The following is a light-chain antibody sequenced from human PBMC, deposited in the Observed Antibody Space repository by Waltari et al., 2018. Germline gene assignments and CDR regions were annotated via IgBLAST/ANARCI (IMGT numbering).Light chain of an antibody. CDR2: DAS. V-gene: IGKV1-33*01. J-gene: IGKJ2*01. CDR1: RDINNF. Sequence: DIQMTQSPSSLSASVGDRVTISCQASRDINNFLNWYQQKPGKAPALLIYDASNLEIGVPSMFSGRGSGTHFTLTITSVQPEDVATYYCQLYDDFPPYTFGQGTKLDIK. CDR3: QLYDDFPPYT.